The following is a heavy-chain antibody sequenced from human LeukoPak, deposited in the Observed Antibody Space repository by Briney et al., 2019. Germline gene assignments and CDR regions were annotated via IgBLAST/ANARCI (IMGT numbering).Heavy chain of an antibody. CDR1: GRYMSSYY. CDR2: SYYSCST. Sequence: SDTLSLMCAVWGRYMSSYYWRWIRHPRGKGLEWIGYSYYSCSTNYNPSLKRRVTISVDTSKNQFSLKLSTVTAADTAVYCCARFGNAFDGWGQGTTVTVPS. CDR3: ARFGNAFDG. D-gene: IGHD3-3*01. J-gene: IGHJ3*01. V-gene: IGHV4-59*07.